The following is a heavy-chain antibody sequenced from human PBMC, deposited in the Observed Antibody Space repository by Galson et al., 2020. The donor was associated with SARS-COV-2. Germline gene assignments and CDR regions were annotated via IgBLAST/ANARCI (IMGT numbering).Heavy chain of an antibody. CDR2: IDRDDDK. D-gene: IGHD3-3*01. J-gene: IGHJ6*03. CDR3: ARTHYDFWSGYFHYYYYYMDV. V-gene: IGHV2-70*01. Sequence: SGPTLVKPTQTLTLTCTFSGFSLSTSGMCVSWIRQPPGKALEWLALIDRDDDKYYSTSLKTRLTISKDTSKNQVVLTMTNMDPVDTATYYCARTHYDFWSGYFHYYYYYMDVWGKGTTVTVSS. CDR1: GFSLSTSGMC.